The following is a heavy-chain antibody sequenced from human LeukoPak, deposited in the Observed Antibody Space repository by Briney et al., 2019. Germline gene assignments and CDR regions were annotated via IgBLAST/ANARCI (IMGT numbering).Heavy chain of an antibody. CDR1: GFTFDDYA. J-gene: IGHJ3*02. CDR3: AKDRTAAASDAFDI. D-gene: IGHD6-13*01. Sequence: SLRLSCAASGFTFDDYAMHWVRQAPGKGLEWVSGISWNSGSIGYADSVKGRFTISRDNAKNSLYLQMNSLRAEDTALYYCAKDRTAAASDAFDIWGQGTMVTVSS. V-gene: IGHV3-9*01. CDR2: ISWNSGSI.